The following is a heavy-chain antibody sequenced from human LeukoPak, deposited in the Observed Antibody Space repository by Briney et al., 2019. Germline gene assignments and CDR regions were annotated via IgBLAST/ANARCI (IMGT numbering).Heavy chain of an antibody. D-gene: IGHD6-13*01. Sequence: ASVKVSCKASGYTFTSYGISWVRQAPGQGLEWMGWISAYNGNTNYAQKLQGRVTMTTDTSTSTACMELRSLRSDGTDVFLFANDGSSWQDWFNPWGQGTLVTVSS. CDR1: GYTFTSYG. CDR3: ANDGSSWQDWFNP. V-gene: IGHV1-18*01. J-gene: IGHJ5*02. CDR2: ISAYNGNT.